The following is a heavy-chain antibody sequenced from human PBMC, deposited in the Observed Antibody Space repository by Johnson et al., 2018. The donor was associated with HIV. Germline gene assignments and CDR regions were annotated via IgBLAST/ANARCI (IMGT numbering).Heavy chain of an antibody. J-gene: IGHJ3*02. CDR1: GFTLDSYA. Sequence: VQLVESGGGLEQPGGSLRLSCAASGFTLDSYAMNWVRQAPGKGLEWVSVLSGSGGSAYYADSVKGRFTVFSYNSKSTLSLQMNSLRPEDTAVYYCARDREWELLFGAFDIWGQGTVVTVSS. D-gene: IGHD1-26*01. CDR2: LSGSGGSA. V-gene: IGHV3-23*04. CDR3: ARDREWELLFGAFDI.